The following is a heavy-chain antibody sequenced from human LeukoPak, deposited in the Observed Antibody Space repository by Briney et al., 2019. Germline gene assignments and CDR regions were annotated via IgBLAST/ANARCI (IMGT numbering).Heavy chain of an antibody. V-gene: IGHV1-2*02. Sequence: GTSVKVSCKASGYTFTGYYIHWVRQAPGRGLEWVGWINTNTGDTDYAQKFQGRVTMTRDTSIGTAYMDLSRLRSDDTAVYYCARVQRAYYTGLDVWGQGTTVSVSS. CDR1: GYTFTGYY. J-gene: IGHJ6*02. CDR2: INTNTGDT. CDR3: ARVQRAYYTGLDV.